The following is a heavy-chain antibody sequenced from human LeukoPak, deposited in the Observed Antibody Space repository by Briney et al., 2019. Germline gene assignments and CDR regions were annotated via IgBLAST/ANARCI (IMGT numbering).Heavy chain of an antibody. V-gene: IGHV3-23*01. D-gene: IGHD3-22*01. CDR1: GFTFSSYA. CDR2: ISGSGGST. CDR3: AKAPYYDSSGLYYFDY. Sequence: GGSLRLSCAASGFTFSSYAMSWVRQAPGKGLEWASAISGSGGSTYYADSVKGRFTISRDNSKNTLYLQMNSLRAEDTAVYYCAKAPYYDSSGLYYFDYWGQGTLVTVSS. J-gene: IGHJ4*02.